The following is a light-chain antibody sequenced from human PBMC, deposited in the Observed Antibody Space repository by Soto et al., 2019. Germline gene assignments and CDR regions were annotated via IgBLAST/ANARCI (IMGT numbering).Light chain of an antibody. J-gene: IGLJ1*01. CDR2: SND. CDR1: SSN. Sequence: QSVLTQPPSASGTPGQRVTFSCSGSSSNWYQQLPGTAPKLLIYSNDQRPSGVPDRFSASKSGTSASLAISGLQSEDEADYYCASWDDSLNGHVFGTGTKVTVL. CDR3: ASWDDSLNGHV. V-gene: IGLV1-44*01.